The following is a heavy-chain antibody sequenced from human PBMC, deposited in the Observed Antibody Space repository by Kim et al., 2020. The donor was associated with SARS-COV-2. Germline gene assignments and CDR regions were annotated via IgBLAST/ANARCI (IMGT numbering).Heavy chain of an antibody. CDR2: ISSSGDSI. D-gene: IGHD5-12*01. CDR3: VKRDRVSAYLGMDV. CDR1: GFTFSETA. Sequence: GGSLRLSCSASGFTFSETAMHWVRQAPGKGLEDVSAISSSGDSIYYVDSVKGRFTISRDNSKNTLYLQMTSLGAEDTAVYYCVKRDRVSAYLGMDVWGQGTRLTVSS. J-gene: IGHJ6*01. V-gene: IGHV3-64D*06.